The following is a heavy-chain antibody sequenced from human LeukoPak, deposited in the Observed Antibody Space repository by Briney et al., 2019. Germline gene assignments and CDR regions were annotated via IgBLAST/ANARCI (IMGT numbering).Heavy chain of an antibody. J-gene: IGHJ4*02. Sequence: GGSLRLSCAASGFTFSSYAMHWVRQAPGKGLEWVAVISYDGSNKYYADSVKGRFTISRDNSKNTLYLQMNSLRAEDTAVYYCARTFGVARYFDYWGQGTLVTVSS. V-gene: IGHV3-30*04. CDR2: ISYDGSNK. CDR1: GFTFSSYA. CDR3: ARTFGVARYFDY. D-gene: IGHD3-3*01.